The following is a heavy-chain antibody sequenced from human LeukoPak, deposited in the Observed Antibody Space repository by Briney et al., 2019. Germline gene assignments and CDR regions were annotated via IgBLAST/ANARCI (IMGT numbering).Heavy chain of an antibody. Sequence: GGSLRLSCAASGFTFSSYAMHWVRQAPGKGLEWVAVISYDGSNKYYADSVKGRFTISRDNSKNTLYLQMNSLRAEDTAVYYCAREGSCGGDCYIYFDYWGQGTLVTVSS. CDR1: GFTFSSYA. CDR3: AREGSCGGDCYIYFDY. D-gene: IGHD2-21*02. J-gene: IGHJ4*02. V-gene: IGHV3-30*04. CDR2: ISYDGSNK.